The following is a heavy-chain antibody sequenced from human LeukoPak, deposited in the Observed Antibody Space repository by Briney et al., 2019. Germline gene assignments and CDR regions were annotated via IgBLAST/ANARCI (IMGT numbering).Heavy chain of an antibody. D-gene: IGHD4-17*01. V-gene: IGHV4-34*01. CDR2: INHSGST. Sequence: SETLSLTCAVYGGSFSGYYWSWIRQPPGKGLEWIGEINHSGSTNYNPSLKSRVTISVDTSKNQFSLKLSSVTAADTAVYYCARPTTVTRFTLGYRGQGTLVTVSS. J-gene: IGHJ4*02. CDR1: GGSFSGYY. CDR3: ARPTTVTRFTLGY.